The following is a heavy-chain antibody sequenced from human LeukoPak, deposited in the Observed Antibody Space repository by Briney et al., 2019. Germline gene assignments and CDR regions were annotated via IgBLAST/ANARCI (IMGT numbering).Heavy chain of an antibody. V-gene: IGHV1-46*01. J-gene: IGHJ5*02. CDR2: INPSGGNT. Sequence: ASVKVSCKASGYTFTSYYMHWVRQAPGQGLEWMGIINPSGGNTSYAQKFQGRVTMTRDTSTSTLYMELSSLRSEDTAVYYCARGGVYYGSGSYYNVGWFDPWGQGTLVTVSS. D-gene: IGHD3-10*01. CDR1: GYTFTSYY. CDR3: ARGGVYYGSGSYYNVGWFDP.